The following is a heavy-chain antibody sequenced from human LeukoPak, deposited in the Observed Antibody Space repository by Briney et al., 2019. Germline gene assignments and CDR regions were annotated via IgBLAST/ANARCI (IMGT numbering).Heavy chain of an antibody. Sequence: QPGGSLRLSCAASGFTFSSYAMNWVRQAPGKGLEWVSVISSSGGTTYYSDSVKGRFIISRDNSKNTLYLQMNSLGAEDTAVYYCAKAGIAVPATPEYCGQGTQVTVSS. V-gene: IGHV3-23*01. CDR1: GFTFSSYA. CDR3: AKAGIAVPATPEY. CDR2: ISSSGGTT. D-gene: IGHD6-19*01. J-gene: IGHJ4*02.